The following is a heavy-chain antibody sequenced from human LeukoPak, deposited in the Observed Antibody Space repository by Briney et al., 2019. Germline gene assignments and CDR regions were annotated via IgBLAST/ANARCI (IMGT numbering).Heavy chain of an antibody. CDR1: GYTFTGYY. V-gene: IGHV1-2*02. D-gene: IGHD5-12*01. CDR2: INPSSGGT. J-gene: IGHJ1*01. Sequence: ASVKVSCKPSGYTFTGYYMHWVRQAPGQGLEWMGWINPSSGGTNYPQKFQGRVTMTRDTSLSTAYMELSGLRSDDTAVYYCARADSRYSGYGRAEYFQHWGQGTLVTVSS. CDR3: ARADSRYSGYGRAEYFQH.